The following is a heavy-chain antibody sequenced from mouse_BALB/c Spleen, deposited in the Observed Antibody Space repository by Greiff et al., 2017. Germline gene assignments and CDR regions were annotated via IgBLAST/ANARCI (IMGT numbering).Heavy chain of an antibody. CDR1: GYTFTSYY. D-gene: IGHD2-1*01. J-gene: IGHJ3*01. CDR2: INPSNGGT. Sequence: VQLQQSGAELVKPGASVKLSCKASGYTFTSYYMYWVKQRPGQGLEWIGEINPSNGGTNFNEKFKSKATLTVDKSSSTAYMQLSSLTSEDSAVYYCTRSLSTIKRGRFAYWGQGTLVTVSA. V-gene: IGHV1S81*02. CDR3: TRSLSTIKRGRFAY.